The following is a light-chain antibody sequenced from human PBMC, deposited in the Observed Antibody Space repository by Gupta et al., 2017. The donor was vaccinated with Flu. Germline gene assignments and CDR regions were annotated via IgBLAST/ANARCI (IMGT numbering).Light chain of an antibody. J-gene: IGKJ2*03. CDR1: QSVSSSY. V-gene: IGKV3-20*01. CDR3: QQYDNSPYS. CDR2: GAS. Sequence: EIVLTTSPGTLSLSPGERATLSCRASQSVSSSYLAWYQQKPGQAPRLLIYGASSRATGIPDRFSGSGFGTDFTLTISRLEPEDFAVYYCQQYDNSPYSFGQGTKLEIK.